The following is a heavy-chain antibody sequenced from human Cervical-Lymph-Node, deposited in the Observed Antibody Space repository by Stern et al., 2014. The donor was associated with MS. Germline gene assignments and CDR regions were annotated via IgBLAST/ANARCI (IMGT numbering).Heavy chain of an antibody. D-gene: IGHD4-23*01. CDR3: AKVDGGNSGYFDY. CDR1: GFTFSSYG. CDR2: ISYDGSNN. J-gene: IGHJ4*02. Sequence: QVQLVESGGGVVQPGRSLRLSCAASGFTFSSYGMHWVRQAPGKGLEWVAVISYDGSNNYYADSVKGRFTISRDNSKNTLYLQMNSLRAEDTAVYYCAKVDGGNSGYFDYWGQGTLVTVSS. V-gene: IGHV3-30*18.